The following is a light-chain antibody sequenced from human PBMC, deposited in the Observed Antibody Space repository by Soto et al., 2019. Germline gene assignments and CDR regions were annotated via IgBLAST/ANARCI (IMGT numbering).Light chain of an antibody. Sequence: DIQMTQSPSTLSASVGDIVTITCRASQRIRRWLVWYQQKPGKAPMLLIYDASSLQRGVPSRFSGSGSGTEFTLTISSLQPGDLATYYCQQYKSYSRKFGQGTQVDIK. CDR2: DAS. V-gene: IGKV1-5*01. CDR3: QQYKSYSRK. CDR1: QRIRRW. J-gene: IGKJ2*01.